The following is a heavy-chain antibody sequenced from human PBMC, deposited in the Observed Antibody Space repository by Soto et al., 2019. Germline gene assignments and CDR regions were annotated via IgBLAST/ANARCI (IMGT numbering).Heavy chain of an antibody. CDR1: GFTLTNHW. CDR2: VNSAESTT. D-gene: IGHD3-22*01. CDR3: ARGGSYSRDPLDY. V-gene: IGHV3-74*01. Sequence: GGSLRLSCVAFGFTLTNHWMHWVRQAPGKGLVWVSHVNSAESTTRYADSVKGRFTISRDNAKNTLYLQMNSLRAEDTALYYCARGGSYSRDPLDYWGQGSLVTVSS. J-gene: IGHJ4*02.